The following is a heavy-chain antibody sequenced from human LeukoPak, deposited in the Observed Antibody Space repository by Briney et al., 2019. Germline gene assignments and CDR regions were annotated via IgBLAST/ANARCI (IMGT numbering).Heavy chain of an antibody. V-gene: IGHV3-9*01. CDR2: ISSDGRTQ. Sequence: GGSLRLSCVASGFSLEDYAMHWVRQVPGKGLEWVSSISSDGRTQVYTDSVKGRFTISRDNENNSLYLQMNSLRLEDTAFYYCIKDMGFDLLKDAFHIWGQWTLVTVSS. J-gene: IGHJ3*02. D-gene: IGHD3-9*01. CDR1: GFSLEDYA. CDR3: IKDMGFDLLKDAFHI.